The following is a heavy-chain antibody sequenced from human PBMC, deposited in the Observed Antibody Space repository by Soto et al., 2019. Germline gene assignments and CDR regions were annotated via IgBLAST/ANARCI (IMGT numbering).Heavy chain of an antibody. V-gene: IGHV3-23*01. CDR1: GFTFSSYA. CDR2: ISGSGGST. J-gene: IGHJ4*02. D-gene: IGHD6-19*01. CDR3: ELPWVWEKWLNQGRGY. Sequence: GGSLRLSCAASGFTFSSYAMSWVRQAPGKGLEWVSAISGSGGSTYYADSVKGRFTISRDNSKNTLYLQMNSLRAEDTAVYYCELPWVWEKWLNQGRGYWCQGTLVTVSS.